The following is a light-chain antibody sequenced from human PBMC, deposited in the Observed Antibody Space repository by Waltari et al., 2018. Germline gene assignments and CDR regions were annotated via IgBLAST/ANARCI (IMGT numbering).Light chain of an antibody. CDR3: CSYADSRTWV. Sequence: QSVLTQPASVSGSPGQSITIPCTGPSTGIGYYNLVSWYQQYPGKAPKVMIYQVNKRPSETSNRFSGSKSGNTASLTISGLQAEDEADYYCCSYADSRTWVFGGGTKLTVL. J-gene: IGLJ3*02. V-gene: IGLV2-23*02. CDR1: STGIGYYNL. CDR2: QVN.